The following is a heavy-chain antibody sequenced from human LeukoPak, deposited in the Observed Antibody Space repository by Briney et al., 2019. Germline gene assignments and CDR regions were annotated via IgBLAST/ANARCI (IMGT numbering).Heavy chain of an antibody. J-gene: IGHJ5*02. CDR2: LGTDGTYT. CDR1: GLNLRDYW. Sequence: PGGPLRLSCAASGLNLRDYWMHWVRQAPGKGLMWVSRLGTDGTYTNYAASVKRRFTISRDNAKNTLYLQMDSLRAEDTAFYYCVRDPSNSGNWFDLWGEGTLVTVSS. V-gene: IGHV3-74*01. D-gene: IGHD4-11*01. CDR3: VRDPSNSGNWFDL.